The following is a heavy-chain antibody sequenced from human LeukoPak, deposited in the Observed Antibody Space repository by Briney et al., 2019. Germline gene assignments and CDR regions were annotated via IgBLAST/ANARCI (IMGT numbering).Heavy chain of an antibody. CDR3: ARESVYSSGWYRPFDY. CDR2: INHSGST. J-gene: IGHJ4*02. CDR1: GGSFSGYY. D-gene: IGHD6-19*01. V-gene: IGHV4-34*01. Sequence: SETLSLTCAVYGGSFSGYYWSWIRQPPGKGLEWIGEINHSGSTNYNPSLKSRVTISVGTSKNQFSLKLSSVTAADTAVYYCARESVYSSGWYRPFDYWGQGTLVTVSS.